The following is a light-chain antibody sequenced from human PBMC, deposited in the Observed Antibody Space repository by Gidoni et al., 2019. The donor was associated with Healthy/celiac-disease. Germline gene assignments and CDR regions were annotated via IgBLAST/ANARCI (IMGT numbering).Light chain of an antibody. CDR3: QQYNSYPYT. CDR2: KAS. CDR1: QSISSW. J-gene: IGKJ2*01. Sequence: DIQMTQSPSTLSASVGDRVTITCRASQSISSWLAWYQQKPGKAPKLLIYKASSLESGVPSRFSGSGSGTEFTLTISSLPPDDFATYYCQQYNSYPYTFGQXTKLEIK. V-gene: IGKV1-5*03.